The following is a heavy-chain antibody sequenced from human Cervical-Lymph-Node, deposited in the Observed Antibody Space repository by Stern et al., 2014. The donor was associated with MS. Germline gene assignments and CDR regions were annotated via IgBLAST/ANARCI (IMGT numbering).Heavy chain of an antibody. CDR3: ARHPKDYVWGSYRYYFDY. D-gene: IGHD3-16*02. Sequence: VQLVESGPGLVKPSETLSLTCTVSGGSISSSSYYWGWIRQPPGKGLEWIGSIYYSGSTYYNPSLKSRVTISVDTSKNQFSLNLSSGTAADTAVYYCARHPKDYVWGSYRYYFDYWGQGTLVTVSS. J-gene: IGHJ4*02. CDR1: GGSISSSSYY. CDR2: IYYSGST. V-gene: IGHV4-39*01.